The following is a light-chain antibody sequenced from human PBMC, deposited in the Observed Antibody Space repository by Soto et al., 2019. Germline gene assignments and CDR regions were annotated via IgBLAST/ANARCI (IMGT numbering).Light chain of an antibody. CDR2: VAS. Sequence: DIQMTQSPSTLSASVGDRVTITCRASQGINNYLAWYQQKPGKAPKLLIYVASTLQTGVPSRFSGSGSGTEFTLTINSLQTEDFATYYCQQLDSYPETFGQGTKVDIK. J-gene: IGKJ1*01. CDR1: QGINNY. V-gene: IGKV1-9*01. CDR3: QQLDSYPET.